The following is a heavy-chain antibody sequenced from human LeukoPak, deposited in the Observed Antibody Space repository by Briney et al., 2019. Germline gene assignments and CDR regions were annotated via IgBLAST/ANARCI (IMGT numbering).Heavy chain of an antibody. V-gene: IGHV3-66*01. CDR1: GFTVSSNY. Sequence: GGSLRLSCAASGFTVSSNYMSWVRQAPGKGLEWVSVIYSGGSTYYADSVKGRFTISRDNSKNTLYLQMDSLRVEDTAVYYCAKGSSSSRPYYFDYWGQGALVTVSS. J-gene: IGHJ4*02. CDR2: IYSGGST. D-gene: IGHD6-6*01. CDR3: AKGSSSSRPYYFDY.